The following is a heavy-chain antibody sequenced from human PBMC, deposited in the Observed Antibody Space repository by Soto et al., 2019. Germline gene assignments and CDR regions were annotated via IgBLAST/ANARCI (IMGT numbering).Heavy chain of an antibody. J-gene: IGHJ3*02. CDR2: IIPIFGTA. CDR3: ARDIVVVPAAIPPSVAFDI. Sequence: QVQLVQSGAEVKKPGSSVKVSCKASGGTFSSYAISWVRQAPGQGLEWMGGIIPIFGTANYAQKFQGRVTITADESTSTAYMELSSLRSEDTAVYYCARDIVVVPAAIPPSVAFDIWGQGTMVTVSS. CDR1: GGTFSSYA. V-gene: IGHV1-69*01. D-gene: IGHD2-2*01.